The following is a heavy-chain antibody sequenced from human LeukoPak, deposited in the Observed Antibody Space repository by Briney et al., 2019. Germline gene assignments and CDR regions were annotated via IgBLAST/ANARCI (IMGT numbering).Heavy chain of an antibody. CDR1: GYTFTNFY. CDR3: ARGRSGNYYYYGMDV. CDR2: INPSGANT. J-gene: IGHJ6*02. D-gene: IGHD2-15*01. Sequence: GASVKVSCKTSGYTFTNFYMHWVRQAPGQGLEWMGIINPSGANTGYAQKFQGRVTMTRDTSTSTVYMELSSLRSQDTAVYYCARGRSGNYYYYGMDVWGQGTTVTVSS. V-gene: IGHV1-46*01.